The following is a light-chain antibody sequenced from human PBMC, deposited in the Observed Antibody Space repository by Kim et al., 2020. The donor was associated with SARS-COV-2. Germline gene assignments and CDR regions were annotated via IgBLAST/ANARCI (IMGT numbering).Light chain of an antibody. Sequence: ELTQPPSASQTPGQSVTIACSGGSSNIGSNAVSWYRQLPGTAPKLLIDGYNQRASGVPDRFSGSKSGTTASLAISGLQSDDEADYYCGTWDDSVSGWVFGGGTRLTVL. J-gene: IGLJ3*02. CDR3: GTWDDSVSGWV. V-gene: IGLV1-44*01. CDR1: SSNIGSNA. CDR2: GYN.